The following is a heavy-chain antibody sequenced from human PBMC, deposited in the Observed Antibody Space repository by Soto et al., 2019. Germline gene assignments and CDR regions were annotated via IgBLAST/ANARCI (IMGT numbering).Heavy chain of an antibody. CDR2: INHSGST. V-gene: IGHV4-34*01. D-gene: IGHD6-13*01. CDR1: GGSFSGYY. Sequence: SETLSLTCAVYGGSFSGYYWSWIRQPPGKGLEWIGEINHSGSTNYNPSLKSRVTISVDTSKNQFSLKLSSVTAADTAVYYCARVGGSSWYFDYWGQGTLVT. CDR3: ARVGGSSWYFDY. J-gene: IGHJ4*02.